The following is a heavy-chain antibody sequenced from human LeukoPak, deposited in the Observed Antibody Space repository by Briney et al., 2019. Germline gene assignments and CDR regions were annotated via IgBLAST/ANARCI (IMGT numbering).Heavy chain of an antibody. D-gene: IGHD2-2*01. CDR2: ISSSGSTI. J-gene: IGHJ6*02. V-gene: IGHV3-11*01. Sequence: GGSLRLSCAASGFTFNDYYMSWIRQAPGKGLEWVSYISSSGSTIYYADSVKGRFTISRDNAKNSLYLQMNSLRAEATAVYYCARDLGGCSSTSCYYYGMVVWGQGTTVTVSS. CDR1: GFTFNDYY. CDR3: ARDLGGCSSTSCYYYGMVV.